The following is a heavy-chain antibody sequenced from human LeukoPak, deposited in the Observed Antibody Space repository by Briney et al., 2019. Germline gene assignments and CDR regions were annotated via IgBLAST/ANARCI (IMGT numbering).Heavy chain of an antibody. V-gene: IGHV4-34*01. CDR3: ARGQFFMATTRAEYFQH. J-gene: IGHJ1*01. D-gene: IGHD5-12*01. Sequence: SETLSLTCAVYGGSFSGYYWSWIRQPPGKGLEWIGEINHSGSTNYNPSLKSRVTISVDTSKNQFSLKLSSVTAADTAVYYCARGQFFMATTRAEYFQHWGQGTLVTVSS. CDR1: GGSFSGYY. CDR2: INHSGST.